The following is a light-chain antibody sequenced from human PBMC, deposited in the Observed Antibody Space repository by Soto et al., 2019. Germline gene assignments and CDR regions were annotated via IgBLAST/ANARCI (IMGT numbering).Light chain of an antibody. J-gene: IGLJ2*01. CDR3: SSYSISSTQV. V-gene: IGLV2-14*01. CDR1: SSDVGGYNY. Sequence: QSALTQPASVSGSPGQSITISCTGTSSDVGGYNYVSWYQQHPGKAPKLMIYDVSNRPSGVSNRFSGSKSGNTASLTISGLQAEDDADYYCSSYSISSTQVFGGGTKLTVL. CDR2: DVS.